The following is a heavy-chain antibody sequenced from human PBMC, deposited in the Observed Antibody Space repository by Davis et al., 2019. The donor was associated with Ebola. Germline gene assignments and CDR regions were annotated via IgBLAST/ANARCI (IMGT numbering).Heavy chain of an antibody. CDR1: GFTVSSNY. CDR2: IYSGGST. CDR3: ARDGPGSGYDY. D-gene: IGHD3-22*01. V-gene: IGHV3-66*01. Sequence: GESLKISCAASGFTVSSNYMSWVRQAPGKGLGWVSVIYSGGSTYYADSVKGRFTISRDNSKNTLYLQMNSLRAEDTAVYYCARDGPGSGYDYWGQGTLVTVSS. J-gene: IGHJ4*02.